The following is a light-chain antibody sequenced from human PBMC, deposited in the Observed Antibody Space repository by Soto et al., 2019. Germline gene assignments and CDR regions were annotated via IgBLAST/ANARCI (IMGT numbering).Light chain of an antibody. J-gene: IGLJ1*01. CDR1: SSDVGGYIY. CDR2: DVT. CDR3: SSYTTSSSYV. Sequence: QSVLTQPASVSGSPGQSITISCTGTSSDVGGYIYVSWYQQHPGKAPKLMIYDVTSRPSGVSYRFSGSKSGNTASLTICGLQAEDEADYYCSSYTTSSSYVFGTGTKLTVL. V-gene: IGLV2-14*01.